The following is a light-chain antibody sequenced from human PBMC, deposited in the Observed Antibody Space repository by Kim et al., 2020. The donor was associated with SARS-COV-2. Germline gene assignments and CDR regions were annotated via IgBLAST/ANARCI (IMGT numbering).Light chain of an antibody. Sequence: VSPGERATLSCRASQSVRNNLAWYQQTPGQAPRLLIYGASTRATGIPARFSGSGSGTEFTLIISSLQSEDFAVYYCQQYNNWPPFTFGQGTKLEIK. CDR3: QQYNNWPPFT. J-gene: IGKJ2*01. CDR1: QSVRNN. CDR2: GAS. V-gene: IGKV3-15*01.